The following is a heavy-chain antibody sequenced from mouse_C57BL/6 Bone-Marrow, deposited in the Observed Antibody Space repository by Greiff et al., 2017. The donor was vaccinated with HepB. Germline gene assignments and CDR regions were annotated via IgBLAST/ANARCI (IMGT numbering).Heavy chain of an antibody. CDR1: GFTFSDSW. Sequence: EVKVVESGGGLVQPGGSMKLSCAASGFTFSDSWMDWVRQSPEKGLEWVAEIRNKANNHATYYAESVKGRFTISRDDSKSSVYLQMNSLRAEDTGIYYCTRFGTFYYFDYWGQGTTLTVSS. V-gene: IGHV6-6*01. CDR3: TRFGTFYYFDY. CDR2: IRNKANNHAT. D-gene: IGHD4-1*01. J-gene: IGHJ2*01.